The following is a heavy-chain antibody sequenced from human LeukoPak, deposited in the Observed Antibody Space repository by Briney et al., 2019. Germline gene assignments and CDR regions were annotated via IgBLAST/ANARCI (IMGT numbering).Heavy chain of an antibody. CDR2: ISGSGGST. J-gene: IGHJ3*02. D-gene: IGHD3-10*01. Sequence: PGGSLRLSCAASGFTFSSYAMSWVRQAPGKGLEWVSAISGSGGSTYYADSVKGRFPISRDNSKTTLYLKMNSLRAEDTAVYYCAKDILWFGELPDAFDIWGQGTMVTVSS. CDR1: GFTFSSYA. CDR3: AKDILWFGELPDAFDI. V-gene: IGHV3-23*01.